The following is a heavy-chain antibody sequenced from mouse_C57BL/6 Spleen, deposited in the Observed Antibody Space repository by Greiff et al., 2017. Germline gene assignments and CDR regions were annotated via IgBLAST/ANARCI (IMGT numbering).Heavy chain of an antibody. CDR3: ARSDGSSYYAMDY. J-gene: IGHJ4*01. Sequence: VQLQQSGAELVKPGASVKISCKASGYAFSSYWMNWVQQRPGQGLEWNGQIYPGDGDTNYNGKFKGKATLTADKSSSTADMQLSSLTSEDSAVYFCARSDGSSYYAMDYWGQGTSVTVSS. CDR1: GYAFSSYW. CDR2: IYPGDGDT. D-gene: IGHD1-1*01. V-gene: IGHV1-80*01.